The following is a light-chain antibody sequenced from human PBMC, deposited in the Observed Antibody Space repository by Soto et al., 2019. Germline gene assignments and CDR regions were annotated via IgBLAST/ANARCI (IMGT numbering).Light chain of an antibody. CDR3: CSYAGIYSYV. V-gene: IGLV2-11*01. CDR2: DVT. Sequence: QSVLPQPRSVSGSPGQSVTLACTGTRSDVGRSDYVSWYQQHPGEAPKLVVYDVTKRPSGVPDRFSGSKSGNTASLTISGLQAEDEADYYCCSYAGIYSYVFGTGTKLTVL. CDR1: RSDVGRSDY. J-gene: IGLJ1*01.